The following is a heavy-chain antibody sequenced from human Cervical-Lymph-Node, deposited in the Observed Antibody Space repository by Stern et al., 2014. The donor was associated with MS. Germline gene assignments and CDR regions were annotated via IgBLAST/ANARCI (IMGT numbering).Heavy chain of an antibody. CDR1: GGTFSNYD. CDR2: IIPIIGPP. V-gene: IGHV1-69*01. CDR3: ALGGFGHYFEY. J-gene: IGHJ4*02. Sequence: QVQLVQSGAEVKKPGSSVKVSCRASGGTFSNYDISWVRQAPGQGLEWMGGIIPIIGPPNYAQKFQGRVTITADESTSTAYMELSSLRSDDTAVYYCALGGFGHYFEYWGQGTLVTVSS. D-gene: IGHD3-10*01.